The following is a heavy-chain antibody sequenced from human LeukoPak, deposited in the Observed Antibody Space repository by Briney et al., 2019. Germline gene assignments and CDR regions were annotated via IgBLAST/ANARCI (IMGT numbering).Heavy chain of an antibody. CDR2: IYASGKT. Sequence: SQTLSLTCTVSGDSISRGRYYWSWVRQPAGKELEWIGRIYASGKTDYNPYTPSLKSRVAMSLDTSKNQVSLYLTSVTAADTAVYYCARQGYGPSDFDYWGQGTLVTVSS. CDR1: GDSISRGRYY. D-gene: IGHD2-15*01. CDR3: ARQGYGPSDFDY. J-gene: IGHJ4*02. V-gene: IGHV4-61*02.